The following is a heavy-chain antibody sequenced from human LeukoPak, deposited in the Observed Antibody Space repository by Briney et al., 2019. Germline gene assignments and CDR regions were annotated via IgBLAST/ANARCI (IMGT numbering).Heavy chain of an antibody. CDR1: GYTFTGYY. D-gene: IGHD6-19*01. Sequence: ASVKVSCKASGYTFTGYYIHWVRQVPGQGLEWMGRIIPNTGGTSYAQKFQDRVTMTRDTSTNTAYMELSRLRSDDTAVYYCARVSVAGTGRVDYWGQGTLVTVSS. J-gene: IGHJ4*02. CDR3: ARVSVAGTGRVDY. CDR2: IIPNTGGT. V-gene: IGHV1-2*06.